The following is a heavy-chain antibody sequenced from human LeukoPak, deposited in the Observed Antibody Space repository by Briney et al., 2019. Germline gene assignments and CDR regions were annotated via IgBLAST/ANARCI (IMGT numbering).Heavy chain of an antibody. Sequence: SETLSLTCTVSGGSINSYYWSWIRQPAGRGLEWIGRIYTTGSTNYNPSPKSRVTMSVDTSKNQFSLKLSSVTAADTAVYYCARDPLHFYDSVGSSFDFWGQGTLVTVSS. V-gene: IGHV4-4*07. CDR3: ARDPLHFYDSVGSSFDF. J-gene: IGHJ4*02. CDR2: IYTTGST. D-gene: IGHD3-22*01. CDR1: GGSINSYY.